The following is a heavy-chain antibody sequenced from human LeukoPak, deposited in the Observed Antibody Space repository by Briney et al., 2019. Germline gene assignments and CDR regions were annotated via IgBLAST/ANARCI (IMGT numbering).Heavy chain of an antibody. Sequence: GGSLRLSCAASGFTFSSYAMHWVRQAPGKGLEYVSAISSNGGSTYYADSVKGRFTISRDNSKNTLYLQMSSLRAEDTAVYYCVTDRRGILVRGTTFDYWGQGTLVTVSS. CDR3: VTDRRGILVRGTTFDY. D-gene: IGHD3-10*01. J-gene: IGHJ4*02. CDR1: GFTFSSYA. V-gene: IGHV3-64D*06. CDR2: ISSNGGST.